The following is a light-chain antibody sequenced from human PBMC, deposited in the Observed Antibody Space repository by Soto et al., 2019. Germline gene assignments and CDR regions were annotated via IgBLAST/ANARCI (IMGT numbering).Light chain of an antibody. CDR2: AAS. CDR1: QSISSN. Sequence: IQMSHCQFCLSASAHDGVTITCLASQSISSNLNWYQQKPGKAPKLLIYAASNLQSGVPSTFSGSGSGTDFTLTISSLQPEDFAPYYCQQGHSSPWTFGQGTKVDIK. J-gene: IGKJ1*01. V-gene: IGKV1-39*01. CDR3: QQGHSSPWT.